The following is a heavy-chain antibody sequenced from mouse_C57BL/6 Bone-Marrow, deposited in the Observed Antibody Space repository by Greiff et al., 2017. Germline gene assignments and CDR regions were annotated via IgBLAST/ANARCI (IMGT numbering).Heavy chain of an antibody. CDR2: IYPGSGNT. V-gene: IGHV1-76*01. D-gene: IGHD1-1*01. CDR3: ARRDYGSLYFDY. J-gene: IGHJ2*01. CDR1: GYTFTDYY. Sequence: QVQLQQSGAELVRPGASVKLSCKASGYTFTDYYINWVKQRPGQGLEWIARIYPGSGNTYYNEKFKGKATLTAEKSSSTAYMQLSSLTSEDSAVYFCARRDYGSLYFDYWGQGTTLTVSS.